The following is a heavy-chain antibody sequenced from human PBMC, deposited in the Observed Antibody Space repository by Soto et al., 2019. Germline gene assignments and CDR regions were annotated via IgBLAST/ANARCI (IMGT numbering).Heavy chain of an antibody. Sequence: SETLSLTCTVSGGSISSGGSYWGWIRQPPGKGLEWIGYIYYSGNTYFNPSLKSRVTLSVDTSKNQFSLNLSSVTAADAAVYYCVRYCSTTKCPFDYWGQGTLVTVSS. CDR2: IYYSGNT. J-gene: IGHJ4*02. CDR3: VRYCSTTKCPFDY. V-gene: IGHV4-30-4*01. D-gene: IGHD2-2*01. CDR1: GGSISSGGSY.